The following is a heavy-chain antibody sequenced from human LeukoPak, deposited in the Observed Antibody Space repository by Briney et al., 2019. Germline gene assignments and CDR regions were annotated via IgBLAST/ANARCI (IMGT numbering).Heavy chain of an antibody. J-gene: IGHJ4*02. V-gene: IGHV4-59*01. CDR3: ARDLMYDSSGSGAFDI. Sequence: SETLSLTCTVSGGSISSYYWSWIRQPPGKGLEWIGYIYYSGSTNYSPSLKSRVTISVDTSKNQFSLKLSSVTAADTAVYYCARDLMYDSSGSGAFDIWGQGTLVTVSS. D-gene: IGHD3-22*01. CDR1: GGSISSYY. CDR2: IYYSGST.